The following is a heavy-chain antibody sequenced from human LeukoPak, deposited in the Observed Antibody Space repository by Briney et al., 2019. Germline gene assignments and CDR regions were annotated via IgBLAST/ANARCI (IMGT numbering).Heavy chain of an antibody. Sequence: ASVKVSCKASGYTFITYGISWVRQAPGQGLEWMGWISAYNGNTNSAQKLQGRVTMTTDTSTSTAYMELRSLRSDDTAVYYCAREEGRGYCSGDSCYSGYYYGLDVWGQGTTVTVSS. D-gene: IGHD2-15*01. V-gene: IGHV1-18*01. CDR3: AREEGRGYCSGDSCYSGYYYGLDV. CDR2: ISAYNGNT. CDR1: GYTFITYG. J-gene: IGHJ6*02.